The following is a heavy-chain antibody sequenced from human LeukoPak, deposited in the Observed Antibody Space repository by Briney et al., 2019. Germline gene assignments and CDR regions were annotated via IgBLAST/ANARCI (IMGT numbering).Heavy chain of an antibody. Sequence: TETLSLTCTVSGVSISSSNSYWGWIRQPPVKGLEWIGSIYYSGNTYYNASLKSQVSISIDTSKNQFSLKLTSVTAADTAVYYCARQTGSGLFILPGGQGTLVTVSS. CDR1: GVSISSSNSY. V-gene: IGHV4-39*01. CDR3: ARQTGSGLFILP. J-gene: IGHJ4*02. CDR2: IYYSGNT. D-gene: IGHD3/OR15-3a*01.